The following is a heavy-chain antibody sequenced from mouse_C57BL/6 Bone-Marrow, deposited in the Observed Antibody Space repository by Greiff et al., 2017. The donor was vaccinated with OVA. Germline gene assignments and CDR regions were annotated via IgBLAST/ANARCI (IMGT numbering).Heavy chain of an antibody. Sequence: VQLQQSGAELVKPGASVKLSCTASGFNIKDYYMHWVKQRTEQGLEWIGRIDPEDSETKYAPKFQGKATITADTSSNTAYLQLSSLTSEDTAVYCCAVRATVVARYFDVWGTGTTVTVSS. CDR1: GFNIKDYY. V-gene: IGHV14-2*01. J-gene: IGHJ1*03. CDR2: IDPEDSET. CDR3: AVRATVVARYFDV. D-gene: IGHD1-1*01.